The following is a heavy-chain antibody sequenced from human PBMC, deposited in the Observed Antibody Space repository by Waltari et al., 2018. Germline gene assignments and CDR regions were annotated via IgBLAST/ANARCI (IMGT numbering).Heavy chain of an antibody. CDR2: INPSTCST. V-gene: IGHV1-46*03. J-gene: IGHJ6*03. Sequence: QVQLVQSGAEVKKPGASVKVSCKASGYSFTSHYMHWVRQAPGQGLEWMGIINPSTCSTSYAHKFEGRVTMTKDTSTTTVYMELSSLRYEDTALYYCARGYCSNTSCYNLYYYYYMDVWGKGTTVTVSS. D-gene: IGHD2-2*02. CDR1: GYSFTSHY. CDR3: ARGYCSNTSCYNLYYYYYMDV.